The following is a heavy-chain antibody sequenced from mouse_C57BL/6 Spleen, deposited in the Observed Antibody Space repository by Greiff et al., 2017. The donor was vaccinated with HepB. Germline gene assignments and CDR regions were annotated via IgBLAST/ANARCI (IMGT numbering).Heavy chain of an antibody. V-gene: IGHV1-15*01. CDR3: TRFVITTVVAPLFDY. D-gene: IGHD1-1*01. CDR2: IDPETGGT. Sequence: QVQLQQSGAELVRPGASVTLSCKASGYTFTDYEMHWVKQTPVHGLEWIGAIDPETGGTAYNQKFKGKAILTADKSSSTAYMELRSLTSEDSAVYYCTRFVITTVVAPLFDYWGQGTTLTVSS. CDR1: GYTFTDYE. J-gene: IGHJ2*01.